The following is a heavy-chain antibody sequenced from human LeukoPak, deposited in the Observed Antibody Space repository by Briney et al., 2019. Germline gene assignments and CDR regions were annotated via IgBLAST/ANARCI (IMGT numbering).Heavy chain of an antibody. CDR2: IYYSGST. CDR1: GGSISSYY. V-gene: IGHV4-59*01. Sequence: SETLSLTCTVSGGSISSYYWSWIRQPPGKGLEWIGYIYYSGSTNYNPSLKSRVTISVDTSKNQFSLKLSSVTAADTAVYYCARVNSSGWYDLYYFDYWGQGTPVTVSS. CDR3: ARVNSSGWYDLYYFDY. D-gene: IGHD6-19*01. J-gene: IGHJ4*02.